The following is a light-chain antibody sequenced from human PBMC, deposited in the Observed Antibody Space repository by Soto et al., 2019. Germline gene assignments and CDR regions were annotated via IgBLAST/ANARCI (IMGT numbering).Light chain of an antibody. CDR2: HAS. V-gene: IGKV1-33*01. CDR3: QRSDNLPLT. CDR1: QGIAKY. J-gene: IGKJ4*01. Sequence: DTQMTQSPSSLSASIGDRVTITCQASQGIAKYLHWYQQKPGKAPKLLIYHASILQTGVPSRFSGSGSGTHFTLIISSLQPDDIATYFCQRSDNLPLTFGGGTKVEIK.